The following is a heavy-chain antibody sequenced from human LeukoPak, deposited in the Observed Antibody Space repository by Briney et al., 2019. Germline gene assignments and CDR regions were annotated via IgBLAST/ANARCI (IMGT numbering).Heavy chain of an antibody. J-gene: IGHJ2*01. CDR2: VYYSGST. CDR1: GGAITGSSYY. Sequence: SETLSLTCSVSGGAITGSSYYWGWIRQPPGKGLEWIGYVYYSGSTNYNPSLKSRVTISIDTSKTQFSLKLNSVTAADTAVYYCARASNYDTSGYYFYWYFDLWGRGTLVTVSS. V-gene: IGHV4-61*05. CDR3: ARASNYDTSGYYFYWYFDL. D-gene: IGHD3-22*01.